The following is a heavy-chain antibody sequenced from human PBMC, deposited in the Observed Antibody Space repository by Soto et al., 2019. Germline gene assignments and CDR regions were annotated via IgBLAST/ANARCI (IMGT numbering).Heavy chain of an antibody. CDR2: IIPIFGTA. CDR3: ANGQHQLPWDYYYGMDV. CDR1: GGTFSSYA. D-gene: IGHD2-2*01. Sequence: QVQLVQSGAEVKKPGSSVKVSCKASGGTFSSYAISWVRQAPGQGLEWMGGIIPIFGTANYAQKFQGRVTITADKSTSTAYMELSSLRSEDTAVYYCANGQHQLPWDYYYGMDVWGQGTTVTVSS. J-gene: IGHJ6*02. V-gene: IGHV1-69*06.